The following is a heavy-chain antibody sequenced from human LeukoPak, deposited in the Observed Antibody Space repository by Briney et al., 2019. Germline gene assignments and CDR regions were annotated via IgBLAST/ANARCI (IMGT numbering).Heavy chain of an antibody. CDR2: IYPGDSDT. D-gene: IGHD3-10*01. J-gene: IGHJ4*02. CDR3: ARQAGGTGSGSYYVY. Sequence: GESLKISCKGSGYSFTNYWIAWVRQMPGKGLEWMGIIYPGDSDTRYSPSFQGQVTISADKSISTAYLQWSSLKASDTAIYYCARQAGGTGSGSYYVYWGQGTLVTVSS. CDR1: GYSFTNYW. V-gene: IGHV5-51*01.